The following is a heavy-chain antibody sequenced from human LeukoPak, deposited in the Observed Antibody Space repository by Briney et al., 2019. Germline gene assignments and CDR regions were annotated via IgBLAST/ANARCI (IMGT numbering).Heavy chain of an antibody. V-gene: IGHV3-53*01. CDR3: ARTIFGVVIGLMDV. CDR2: IYSGGST. Sequence: GGSLRLSCAASGFTFRNAWMSWVRQAPGKGLEWVSVIYSGGSTYYADSVKGRFTISRDNSKNTLYLQMNSLRAEDTAVYYCARTIFGVVIGLMDVWGKGTTVTVSS. J-gene: IGHJ6*04. D-gene: IGHD3-3*01. CDR1: GFTFRNAW.